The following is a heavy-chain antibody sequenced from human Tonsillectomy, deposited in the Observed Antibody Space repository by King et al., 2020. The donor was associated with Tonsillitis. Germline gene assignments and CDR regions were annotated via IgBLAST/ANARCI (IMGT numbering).Heavy chain of an antibody. D-gene: IGHD6-19*01. J-gene: IGHJ4*02. Sequence: VQLVESGGGLVQPGGSLRLSCAASGITFSSYAMSWVRQAPGKGLEWVSGISGSGGSTYHADSVKGRFTISRDNSKNTLYLQMNSLRAEDTAVYYCAKHIAVAGASIDYWGQGTLVTVSS. CDR3: AKHIAVAGASIDY. V-gene: IGHV3-23*04. CDR2: ISGSGGST. CDR1: GITFSSYA.